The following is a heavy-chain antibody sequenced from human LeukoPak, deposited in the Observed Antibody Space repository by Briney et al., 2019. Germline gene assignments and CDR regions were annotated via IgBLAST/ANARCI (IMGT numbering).Heavy chain of an antibody. Sequence: PSETLSLTCTVSGGSISSSSYYWGWIRQPPGKGLEWIGSIYYSGSTYYNPSLKSRVTISVDTSKNQFSLKLSSVTAADTAVYYCARPLYGYDFWSGYSGDAFDIWGQGTVVTVSS. J-gene: IGHJ3*02. CDR2: IYYSGST. CDR3: ARPLYGYDFWSGYSGDAFDI. V-gene: IGHV4-39*01. CDR1: GGSISSSSYY. D-gene: IGHD3-3*01.